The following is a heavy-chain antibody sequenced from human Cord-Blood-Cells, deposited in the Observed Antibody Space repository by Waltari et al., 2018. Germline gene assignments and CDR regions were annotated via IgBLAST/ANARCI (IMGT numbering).Heavy chain of an antibody. CDR1: GGSFSGYY. V-gene: IGHV4-34*01. CDR2: INHSGST. D-gene: IGHD3-9*01. CDR3: ARHFDQNYDILTGYYNWFDP. J-gene: IGHJ5*02. Sequence: QVQLQQWGAGLLKPSETLSLTCAVYGGSFSGYYWSWIRQPPGKGLEWIGEINHSGSTNYNPSLKSRVTISVDTSKNQFSLKLSSVTAADTAVYYCARHFDQNYDILTGYYNWFDPWGQGTLVTVSS.